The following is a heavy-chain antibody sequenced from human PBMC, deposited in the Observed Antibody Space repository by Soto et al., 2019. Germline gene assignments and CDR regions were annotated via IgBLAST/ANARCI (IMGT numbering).Heavy chain of an antibody. CDR1: GFTFSSYA. V-gene: IGHV3-23*01. J-gene: IGHJ5*02. Sequence: GGSLRLSCAASGFTFSSYAMSWVRQAPGKGLEWVSAISGSGGSTYYADSVKGRFTISRDNSKNTLYLQMNSLRAEDTAVYYCAKDLLPDYYGSGSLNWFDPWGQGTLVTVSS. CDR2: ISGSGGST. CDR3: AKDLLPDYYGSGSLNWFDP. D-gene: IGHD3-10*01.